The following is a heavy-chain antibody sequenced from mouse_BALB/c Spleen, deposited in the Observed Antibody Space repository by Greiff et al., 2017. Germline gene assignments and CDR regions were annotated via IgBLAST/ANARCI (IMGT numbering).Heavy chain of an antibody. Sequence: EVKLMESGGGLVKPGGSLKLSCAASGFTFSDYYMYWVRQTPEKRLEWVATISDGGSYTYYPDSVKGRFTISRDNAKNNLYLQMSSLKSEDTAMYYCARGTMITTGYAMDYWGQGTSVTVSS. CDR2: ISDGGSYT. D-gene: IGHD2-4*01. V-gene: IGHV5-4*02. CDR3: ARGTMITTGYAMDY. CDR1: GFTFSDYY. J-gene: IGHJ4*01.